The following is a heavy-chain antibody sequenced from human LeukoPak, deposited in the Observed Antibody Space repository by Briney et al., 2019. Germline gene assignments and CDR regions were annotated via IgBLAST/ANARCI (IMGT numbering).Heavy chain of an antibody. D-gene: IGHD1-26*01. V-gene: IGHV3-30*04. CDR3: ARDRATGDYYYYYGMDV. Sequence: GGSLRLSCAPSGFTFSNYAMSWVRQAPGKGLGWVAVISYDGSNKYYADSVKGRFTISRDNSKNTLYLQMNSLRAEDTAVYYCARDRATGDYYYYYGMDVWGQGTTVTVSS. J-gene: IGHJ6*02. CDR1: GFTFSNYA. CDR2: ISYDGSNK.